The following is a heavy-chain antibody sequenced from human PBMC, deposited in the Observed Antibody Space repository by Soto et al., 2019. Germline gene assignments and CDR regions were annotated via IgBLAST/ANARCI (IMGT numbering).Heavy chain of an antibody. CDR2: ISSSSSYI. Sequence: EVQLVESGGGLVKPGGSLRLSCAASGFTFSSYSMNWVRQAPGKGLEWVSSISSSSSYIYYADSVKGRFTISRDNAKNSLYLQMNSLRAEDTAVYYCARDEGSMGMGMDIVLMVYAVPRYYYYGMDVWGQGTTVTVSS. CDR3: ARDEGSMGMGMDIVLMVYAVPRYYYYGMDV. V-gene: IGHV3-21*01. J-gene: IGHJ6*02. D-gene: IGHD2-8*01. CDR1: GFTFSSYS.